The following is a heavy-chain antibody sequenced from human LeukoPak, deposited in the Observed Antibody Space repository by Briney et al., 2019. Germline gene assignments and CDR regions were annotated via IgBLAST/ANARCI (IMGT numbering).Heavy chain of an antibody. CDR1: GFTFSSFA. D-gene: IGHD3-3*01. CDR2: INTKGNRP. CDR3: ARDPGRAGTTEWYYFDS. J-gene: IGHJ4*02. Sequence: GGSLRLSCAASGFTFSSFAMHWVRQAPGKGPEYVSSINTKGNRPFYANSVKGRFTVSRDNSKNMVYLQMGSLRAEDMAVYYCARDPGRAGTTEWYYFDSWGQGTLVTVSS. V-gene: IGHV3-64*01.